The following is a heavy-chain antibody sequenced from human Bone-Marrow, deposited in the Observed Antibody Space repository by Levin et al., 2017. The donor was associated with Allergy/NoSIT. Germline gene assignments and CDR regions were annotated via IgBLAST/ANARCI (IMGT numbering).Heavy chain of an antibody. D-gene: IGHD1-20*01. CDR1: GFTFSSYA. CDR2: ISGSGGST. V-gene: IGHV3-23*01. J-gene: IGHJ4*02. Sequence: GGSLRLSCAASGFTFSSYAMSWVRQAPGKGLEWVSAISGSGGSTYYADSVKGRFTISRDNSKNTLYLQMNSLRAEDTAVYYCAPFSPLYNWNESYYFDYWGQGTLVTVSS. CDR3: APFSPLYNWNESYYFDY.